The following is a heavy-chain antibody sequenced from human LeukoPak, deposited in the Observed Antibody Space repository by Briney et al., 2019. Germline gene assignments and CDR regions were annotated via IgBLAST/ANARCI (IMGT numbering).Heavy chain of an antibody. Sequence: SETLSLTCTVSGGSISSTTYYWGWIRQPPGKGLEWIGTIYYSGSTYYNPSLKSRVTISVDTSKNHFSLKLSSVTAADTAMYYCARGGPWFGVYFDYWGQGTLVTVSS. CDR2: IYYSGST. V-gene: IGHV4-39*07. D-gene: IGHD3-10*01. CDR1: GGSISSTTYY. CDR3: ARGGPWFGVYFDY. J-gene: IGHJ4*02.